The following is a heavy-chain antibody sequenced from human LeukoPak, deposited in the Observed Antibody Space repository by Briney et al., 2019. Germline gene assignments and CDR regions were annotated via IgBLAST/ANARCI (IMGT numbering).Heavy chain of an antibody. CDR3: AKVGDPAYQLLGSFDY. V-gene: IGHV3-9*01. D-gene: IGHD2-2*01. CDR1: GFTFDDYA. CDR2: ISWNSGSI. J-gene: IGHJ4*02. Sequence: GGSLRLSCAASGFTFDDYAMHWVRQAQGKGLEWVSDISWNSGSIGYADSVKGRFTISRDNAKNSLYLQMNSLRAEDTALYYCAKVGDPAYQLLGSFDYWGQGTLVTVSS.